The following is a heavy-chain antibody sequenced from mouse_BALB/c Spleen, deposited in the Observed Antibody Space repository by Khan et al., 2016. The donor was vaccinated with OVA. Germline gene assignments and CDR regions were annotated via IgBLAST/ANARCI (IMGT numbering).Heavy chain of an antibody. CDR2: ISYSGNT. Sequence: VQLKESGPGLVKPSQSLSLTCTVTGYSITSEHTWNWIRQFPGNKLEWMGFISYSGNTRYNPSLKSRISITRDTSKNQFFLQLNSVTSEDTATYYCARKDYYDYDPFPYWGQGTLVTVSA. D-gene: IGHD2-4*01. CDR3: ARKDYYDYDPFPY. J-gene: IGHJ3*01. CDR1: GYSITSEHT. V-gene: IGHV3-2*02.